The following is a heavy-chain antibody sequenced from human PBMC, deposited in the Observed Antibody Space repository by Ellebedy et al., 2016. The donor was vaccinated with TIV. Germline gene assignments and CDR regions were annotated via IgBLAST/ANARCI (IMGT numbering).Heavy chain of an antibody. J-gene: IGHJ4*02. CDR1: GDSVSSNSAA. CDR2: TYYRSKWYN. CDR3: AREGHCTNGVCYDFDY. V-gene: IGHV6-1*01. D-gene: IGHD2-8*01. Sequence: SQTLSLTCAISGDSVSSNSAAWNWIRQSPSRGLEWLGRTYYRSKWYNDYAVSVKSRITINPDTSKNQFSLQLNSVTPEDTAVYYCAREGHCTNGVCYDFDYWGQGTLVTVSS.